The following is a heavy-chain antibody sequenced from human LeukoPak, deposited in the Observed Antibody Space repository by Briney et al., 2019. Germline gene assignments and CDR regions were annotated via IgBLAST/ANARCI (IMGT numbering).Heavy chain of an antibody. CDR2: ISYDGSNK. J-gene: IGHJ4*02. CDR1: GFTFSSYA. V-gene: IGHV3-30*04. D-gene: IGHD5-18*01. CDR3: ARDGILWLRGNYFDY. Sequence: GGSLRLSCAASGFTFSSYAMHWVRQAPGKGLGWVAVISYDGSNKYYADSVKGRFTISRDNSKNTLYLQMNSLRAEDTAVYYCARDGILWLRGNYFDYWGQGTLVTVSS.